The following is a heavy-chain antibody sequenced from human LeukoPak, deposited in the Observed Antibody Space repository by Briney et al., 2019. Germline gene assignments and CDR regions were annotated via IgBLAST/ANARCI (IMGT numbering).Heavy chain of an antibody. V-gene: IGHV3-30*02. J-gene: IGHJ4*02. CDR3: AKDPFQLSIAAAGTPDY. D-gene: IGHD6-13*01. Sequence: GGSLRLSCAASGFTFSSYGMHWVRQAPGKGLEWVAFIRYDGSNKYYADSVKGRFTISRDNSKNTLYLQMNSLRAEDTAVYYCAKDPFQLSIAAAGTPDYWGQGTLVTVSS. CDR2: IRYDGSNK. CDR1: GFTFSSYG.